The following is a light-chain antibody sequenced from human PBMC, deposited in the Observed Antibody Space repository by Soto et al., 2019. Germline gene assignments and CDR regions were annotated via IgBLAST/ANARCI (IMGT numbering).Light chain of an antibody. J-gene: IGKJ4*01. Sequence: EIVMTQSPATLSVSPGERATLSCRASQSVSSNLAWYQQKPGQAPRLLIYGASTRATGIPARFSGSGSGTEFTLTISSLQSEDFAVYYCQQYNNWPRTLGGGTKVDIK. V-gene: IGKV3-15*01. CDR1: QSVSSN. CDR3: QQYNNWPRT. CDR2: GAS.